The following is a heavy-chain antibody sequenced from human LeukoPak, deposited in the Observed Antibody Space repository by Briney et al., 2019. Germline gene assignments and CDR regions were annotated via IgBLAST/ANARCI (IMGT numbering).Heavy chain of an antibody. D-gene: IGHD3-9*01. CDR3: ARGNYDVLTGYYLLDY. V-gene: IGHV4-34*01. J-gene: IGHJ4*02. CDR2: INHSGST. Sequence: SETLSLTCAIYGGSFSGYYWTWIRQPPEKGLEWIGEINHSGSTNYNPSLKSRVTISVDTSKNQFSPKLRSVTAADTAVYYCARGNYDVLTGYYLLDYWGQGTLVTVSS. CDR1: GGSFSGYY.